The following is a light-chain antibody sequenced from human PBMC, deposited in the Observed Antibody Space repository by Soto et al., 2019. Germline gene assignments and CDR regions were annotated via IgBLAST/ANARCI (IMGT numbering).Light chain of an antibody. Sequence: DIQMTQSPSSVSASVGDRVTITCRASQGISSWLAWYQQKPGKAPKLLIYAESTLQSWVPSRFRGSGSGTDFTLTIGSLRREAFATSYCQQANNFPLTFGRGTKVDIK. CDR1: QGISSW. V-gene: IGKV1-12*01. CDR3: QQANNFPLT. CDR2: AES. J-gene: IGKJ4*01.